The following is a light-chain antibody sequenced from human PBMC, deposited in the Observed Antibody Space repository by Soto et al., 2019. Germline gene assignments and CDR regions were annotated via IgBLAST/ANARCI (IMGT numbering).Light chain of an antibody. Sequence: QSALTQPRSVSGSPGQSVTISCTGTSSDVGGYNYVSWYQQHPGKAPKLMIFDVANRPSGVPDRFSGSKSGITASLTISGLPAEDEAEYYCCSYAGSYSYVFGTGTKLTVL. V-gene: IGLV2-11*01. CDR3: CSYAGSYSYV. CDR2: DVA. J-gene: IGLJ1*01. CDR1: SSDVGGYNY.